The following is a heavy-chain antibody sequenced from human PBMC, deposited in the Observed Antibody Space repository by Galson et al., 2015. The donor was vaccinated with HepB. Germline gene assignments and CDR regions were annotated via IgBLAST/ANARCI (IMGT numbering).Heavy chain of an antibody. CDR3: ARATEFSSSWRTGGDY. Sequence: SVKVSCKASGGTFSSYAISWVRQAPGQGLEWMGGIIPIFGTANYAQKFQGRVTITADESTSTAYMELSSLRSKDTAVYYCARATEFSSSWRTGGDYWGQGTLVTVSS. J-gene: IGHJ4*02. D-gene: IGHD6-13*01. CDR1: GGTFSSYA. V-gene: IGHV1-69*13. CDR2: IIPIFGTA.